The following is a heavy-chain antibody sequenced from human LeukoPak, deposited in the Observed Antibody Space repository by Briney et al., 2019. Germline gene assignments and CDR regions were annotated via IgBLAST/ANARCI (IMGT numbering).Heavy chain of an antibody. D-gene: IGHD6-6*01. J-gene: IGHJ4*02. Sequence: ASVKVSCKASGYTFTSYDINWVRQATGQGLEWMGWMNHNSGNTGYAQKFQGRVTITRNTSISTAYMELSSLRSEDTAVYYCARGSVVIFPYSSPYYFDYWGQGTLVTVSS. V-gene: IGHV1-8*03. CDR3: ARGSVVIFPYSSPYYFDY. CDR2: MNHNSGNT. CDR1: GYTFTSYD.